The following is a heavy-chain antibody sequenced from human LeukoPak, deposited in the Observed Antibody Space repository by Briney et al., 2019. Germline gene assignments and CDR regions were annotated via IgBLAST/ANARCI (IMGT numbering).Heavy chain of an antibody. Sequence: PSETLSLTCAVSGDSISSVYYWGWIRQPPGKGLEWVGTIYHSGTSYYNPSLKSRVTISLDTSKNQFSLKLSSATAAVTAVYYCARHQYYDSRGSHYYSYYYMDVWGKGTTVTVSS. CDR1: GDSISSVYY. D-gene: IGHD3-22*01. V-gene: IGHV4-38-2*01. J-gene: IGHJ6*03. CDR2: IYHSGTS. CDR3: ARHQYYDSRGSHYYSYYYMDV.